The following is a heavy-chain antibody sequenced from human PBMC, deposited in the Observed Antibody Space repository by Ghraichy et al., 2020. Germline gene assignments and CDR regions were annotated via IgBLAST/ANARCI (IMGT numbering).Heavy chain of an antibody. CDR3: AKEGTLGVYSFDF. J-gene: IGHJ4*02. D-gene: IGHD3-10*01. Sequence: GGSLRLSCEASGFTFSHHGMHWVRQAPGKGLEWVAVVSSAGSVTYYADSVKGRFTISRDNAKNSLYLQMNSLRTEDTAVYICAKEGTLGVYSFDFWGQGTLVTVSS. CDR2: VSSAGSVT. V-gene: IGHV3-30*18. CDR1: GFTFSHHG.